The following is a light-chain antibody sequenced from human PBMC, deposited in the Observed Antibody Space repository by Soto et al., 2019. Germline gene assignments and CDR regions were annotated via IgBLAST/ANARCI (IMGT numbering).Light chain of an antibody. V-gene: IGKV1-17*01. CDR1: QGIRYA. CDR2: VAS. CDR3: LQYNSPPQT. Sequence: DIQMTQSPSSLSASVGDRVTITCRASQGIRYALGWYQQKPGTAPKRLIYVASILQNGVPSRFGGSGSGTEFTLTLSSLQPEDFATYSCLQYNSPPQTFGQGTKVDIK. J-gene: IGKJ1*01.